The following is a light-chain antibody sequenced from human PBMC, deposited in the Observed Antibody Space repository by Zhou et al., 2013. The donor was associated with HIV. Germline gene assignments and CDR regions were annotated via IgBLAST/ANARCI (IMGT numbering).Light chain of an antibody. J-gene: IGKJ5*01. CDR1: QNVRTN. CDR2: DTS. Sequence: ETVMTQSPDTLSVSPGERAALSCRASQNVRTNLAWYQQKPGQAPRLLIYDTSNRAAGIPARFSGSGSGTDFTLTISSLEPEDFAIYYCQQRRNWPITFGQGTRLEIK. CDR3: QQRRNWPIT. V-gene: IGKV3-11*01.